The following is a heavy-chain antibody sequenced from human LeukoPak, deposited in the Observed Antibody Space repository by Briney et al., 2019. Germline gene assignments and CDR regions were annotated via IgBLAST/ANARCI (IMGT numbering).Heavy chain of an antibody. V-gene: IGHV3-53*01. D-gene: IGHD3-10*01. J-gene: IGHJ4*02. CDR3: ATDSGSYYYFDY. CDR2: IYSGGST. CDR1: GFTVSSNY. Sequence: PGGSLRLSCAASGFTVSSNYMSWVRQAPGKGLEWVSVIYSGGSTYYADSVKGRFTISRDNSKNTLYLQMNSLRAADTAVYYCATDSGSYYYFDYWGQGTLVTVSS.